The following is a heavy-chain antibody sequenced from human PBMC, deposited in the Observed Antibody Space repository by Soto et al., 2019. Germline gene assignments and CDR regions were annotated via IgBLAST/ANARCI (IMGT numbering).Heavy chain of an antibody. Sequence: ITLEESGPTLVKPTETLTLTCTFSGFSLTTGVGVGWVRQTPGKALEWLALVYWDDGKHYNPSLKTRLTITKDDSKGQVVLTMTKMEPADSATYDCATLTADFWGPGTLVTVS. CDR2: VYWDDGK. V-gene: IGHV2-5*02. CDR3: ATLTADF. J-gene: IGHJ4*02. CDR1: GFSLTTGVG.